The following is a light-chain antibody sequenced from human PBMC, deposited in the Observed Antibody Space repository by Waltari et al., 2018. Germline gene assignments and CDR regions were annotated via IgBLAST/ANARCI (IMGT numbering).Light chain of an antibody. J-gene: IGKJ1*01. CDR1: QSVHY. CDR3: QQYGQQDGASPPVT. Sequence: EIVLTQSPGTLSLSPGVRATLSCRASQSVHYFAWYQQKPGQAPRLLIYGSSNRATDIPDRFSGSGSGTDFTLTISRLEPEDFAVYFCQQYGQQDGASPPVTFGQGTKVDI. CDR2: GSS. V-gene: IGKV3-20*01.